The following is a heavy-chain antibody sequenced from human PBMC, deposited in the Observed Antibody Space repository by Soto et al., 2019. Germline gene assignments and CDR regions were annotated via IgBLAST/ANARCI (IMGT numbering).Heavy chain of an antibody. CDR3: ARVRMEYSYGHYYYYGMDV. Sequence: GGSLRLSCAASGFTVSSNYMSWVRQAPGKGLEWVSVIHSGGSTYYADSVKGRFTTSRDNSKNTLYHQMNSLRAEDTAVYYCARVRMEYSYGHYYYYGMDVWGQGTTVTVSS. D-gene: IGHD5-18*01. CDR1: GFTVSSNY. J-gene: IGHJ6*02. CDR2: IHSGGST. V-gene: IGHV3-53*01.